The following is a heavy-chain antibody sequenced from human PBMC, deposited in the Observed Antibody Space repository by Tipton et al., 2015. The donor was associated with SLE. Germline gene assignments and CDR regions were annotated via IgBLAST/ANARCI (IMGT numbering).Heavy chain of an antibody. CDR3: ARLTWSNGPFEY. CDR1: GGSFSGYY. J-gene: IGHJ4*02. CDR2: IYYTGST. V-gene: IGHV4-59*08. Sequence: TLSLTCAVYGGSFSGYYWSWIRQPPGKGLEWIGYIYYTGSTNYNPSLKSRVTISVDTSKNQFSLQLISATAADTALYYCARLTWSNGPFEYWGQGTLVTVSS. D-gene: IGHD1-26*01.